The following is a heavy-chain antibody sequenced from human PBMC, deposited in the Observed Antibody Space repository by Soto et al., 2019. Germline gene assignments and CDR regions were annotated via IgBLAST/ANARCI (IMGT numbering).Heavy chain of an antibody. V-gene: IGHV3-64*02. CDR3: ARAAYSSRSRCYGLDY. CDR1: GFTFSSYA. CDR2: ISSNGGST. Sequence: GGSLRLSCAASGFTFSSYAMHWVRQAPGKGLEYVSAISSNGGSTYYADYVKGRFTISRDNSKNTLYLQMGSLRAEDMAVYYCARAAYSSRSRCYGLDYWGQGTLVNVSS. J-gene: IGHJ4*02. D-gene: IGHD2-2*01.